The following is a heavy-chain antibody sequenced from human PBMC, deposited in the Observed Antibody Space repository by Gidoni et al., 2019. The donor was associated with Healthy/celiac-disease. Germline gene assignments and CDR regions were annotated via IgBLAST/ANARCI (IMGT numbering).Heavy chain of an antibody. V-gene: IGHV3-43*01. J-gene: IGHJ4*02. D-gene: IGHD6-25*01. CDR1: GFTFDDYT. Sequence: EVQLVESGGVVVQPGGSLRLSCAASGFTFDDYTMHWVRQAPGKGLEWVSLISWDGGSTYYADSVKGRFTISRDNSKNSLYLQMNSLRTEDTALYYCASGRVGLAYYFDYWGQGTLVTVSS. CDR2: ISWDGGST. CDR3: ASGRVGLAYYFDY.